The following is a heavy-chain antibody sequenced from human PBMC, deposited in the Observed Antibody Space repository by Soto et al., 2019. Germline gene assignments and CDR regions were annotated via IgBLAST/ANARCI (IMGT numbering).Heavy chain of an antibody. V-gene: IGHV3-23*01. CDR2: ISGSGGST. Sequence: EVQLLESGGGLVQPGGSLRLSCAASGFTFSSYAMSWFRQAPGKGLEWVSAISGSGGSTYYDDSVKGRFTICRDNSKNTLYLQMNSLRAEDTAVYYCARPITIFGVVNDAFDIWGQGTMVTVSS. CDR1: GFTFSSYA. J-gene: IGHJ3*02. CDR3: ARPITIFGVVNDAFDI. D-gene: IGHD3-3*01.